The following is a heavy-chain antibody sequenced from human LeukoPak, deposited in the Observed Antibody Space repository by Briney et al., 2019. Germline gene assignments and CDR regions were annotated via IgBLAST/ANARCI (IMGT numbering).Heavy chain of an antibody. CDR1: GFTFSNYE. CDR2: ISRSGRTV. CDR3: ARAPGYCSSTSCYSYYYYYMDV. J-gene: IGHJ6*03. V-gene: IGHV3-48*03. D-gene: IGHD2-2*03. Sequence: GGSLRLSCAASGFTFSNYEMNWVRQAPGRGLDWVAYISRSGRTVDYADSVKGRFTISRDSAKNALYLQMNSLRAEDTAVYYCARAPGYCSSTSCYSYYYYYMDVWGKGTTVTISS.